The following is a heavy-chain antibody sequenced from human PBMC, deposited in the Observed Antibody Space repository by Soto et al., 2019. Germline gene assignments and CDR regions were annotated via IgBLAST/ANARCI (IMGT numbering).Heavy chain of an antibody. J-gene: IGHJ4*02. CDR2: IDWDDDK. CDR3: ARIVYYDSSGYYPPDY. CDR1: GFSLSTSGMC. Sequence: GSGPTLVNPTQTLTLTCTFSGFSLSTSGMCVSWIRQPPGKALEWLARIDWDDDKYYSTSLKTRLTISKDTSKNQVVLTMTNMDPVDTATYYCARIVYYDSSGYYPPDYWGQGTLVTVSS. D-gene: IGHD3-22*01. V-gene: IGHV2-70*11.